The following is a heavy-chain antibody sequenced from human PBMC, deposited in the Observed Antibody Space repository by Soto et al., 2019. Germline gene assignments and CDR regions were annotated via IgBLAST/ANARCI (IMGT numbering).Heavy chain of an antibody. D-gene: IGHD3-22*01. V-gene: IGHV4-61*08. CDR2: IYHGGAT. Sequence: SETLSVSWSVAGGSRRSVGDCWSWIRQPPGKGLEWIGYIYHGGATTYNASLKSRVTISVDTSKNQFFLKVNSVTAADTAVYFCARDSSGRHDYWGQGTPVTVS. CDR1: GGSRRSVGDC. CDR3: ARDSSGRHDY. J-gene: IGHJ4*02.